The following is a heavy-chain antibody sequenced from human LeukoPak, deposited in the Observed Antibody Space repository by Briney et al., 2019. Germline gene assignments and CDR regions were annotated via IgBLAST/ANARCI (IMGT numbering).Heavy chain of an antibody. V-gene: IGHV4-34*01. J-gene: IGHJ5*02. CDR1: GGSFSGYY. Sequence: SETLSLTXAVYGGSFSGYYWSWIRQPPGKGLEWIGEINHSGSTNYNPSLKSRVTISVDTSKNQFSLKLSSVTAADTAVYYCARGREDIVVVPAAYNWFDPWGQGTLVTVSS. D-gene: IGHD2-2*01. CDR3: ARGREDIVVVPAAYNWFDP. CDR2: INHSGST.